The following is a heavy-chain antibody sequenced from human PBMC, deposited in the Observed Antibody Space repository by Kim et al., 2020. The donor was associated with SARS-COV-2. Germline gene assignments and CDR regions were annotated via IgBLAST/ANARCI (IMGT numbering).Heavy chain of an antibody. CDR3: TATPLENYYYGMDV. CDR1: GFTFSNAW. Sequence: GGSLRLSCAASGFTFSNAWMSWVRQAPGKGLEWVGHIKSKTDGGTTDYAAPVKGRFTISRDDSKNTLYLQMNSLKTEDTAVYYCTATPLENYYYGMDVWGQGTTVTVSS. CDR2: IKSKTDGGTT. J-gene: IGHJ6*02. V-gene: IGHV3-15*01. D-gene: IGHD1-1*01.